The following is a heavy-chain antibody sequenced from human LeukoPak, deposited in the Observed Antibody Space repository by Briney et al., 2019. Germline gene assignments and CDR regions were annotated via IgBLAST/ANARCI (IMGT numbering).Heavy chain of an antibody. V-gene: IGHV3-21*04. CDR3: AKSPGYSKINTLYNYYYYYMDV. CDR1: GFTFSSYS. Sequence: GGSLRLSCAASGFTFSSYSMNWVRQAPGKGLEWVSSISSSSSYIYYADPVKGRFTISRDNSKNTLYLQMNSLRAEDTAVYYCAKSPGYSKINTLYNYYYYYMDVWGKGTTVTVSS. CDR2: ISSSSSYI. J-gene: IGHJ6*03. D-gene: IGHD5-18*01.